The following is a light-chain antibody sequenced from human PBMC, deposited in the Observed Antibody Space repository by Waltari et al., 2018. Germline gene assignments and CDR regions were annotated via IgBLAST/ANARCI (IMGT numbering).Light chain of an antibody. V-gene: IGLV1-40*01. J-gene: IGLJ2*01. CDR3: QSYDTSLYVV. CDR2: GTS. Sequence: QSVLTQPPSVSGAPGQRVSISCTGSGSNLGAGYDGNWYQQHPGKAPKLLIYGTSTRPPGAHHRVFGCQSGTSASLAITALQADDEAEYYCQSYDTSLYVVFGGGTKLTVL. CDR1: GSNLGAGYD.